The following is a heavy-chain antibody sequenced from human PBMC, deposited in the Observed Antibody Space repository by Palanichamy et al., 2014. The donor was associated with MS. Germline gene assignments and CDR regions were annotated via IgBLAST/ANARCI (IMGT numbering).Heavy chain of an antibody. CDR3: AKGVWDEWGDY. V-gene: IGHV3-23*01. CDR1: GFTFSSNA. J-gene: IGHJ4*02. Sequence: EVQLLESGGGLVQPGGSLRLSCAASGFTFSSNAMTWVRQAPGKGLEWVSGISGSGGSTYYADSVKGRFTISRDSSQNTLYLQMNSLRAEDTAVYYCAKGVWDEWGDYWGQGTLVTVSS. CDR2: ISGSGGST. D-gene: IGHD1-26*01.